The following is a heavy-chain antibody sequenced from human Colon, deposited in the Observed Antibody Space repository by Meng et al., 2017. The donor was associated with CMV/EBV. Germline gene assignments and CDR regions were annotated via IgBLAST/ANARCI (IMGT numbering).Heavy chain of an antibody. D-gene: IGHD5-18*01. Sequence: GESLKISCAASGFTFSSYAMHWVRQAPGKGLEWVAVISYDGSNKYYADSVKGRFTISRDNAKDTLYLQMNSLRVEDTAVYFCASTVNPAMGGAKRDYYGLDVWGQGTTVTVSS. CDR3: ASTVNPAMGGAKRDYYGLDV. CDR2: ISYDGSNK. J-gene: IGHJ6*02. V-gene: IGHV3-30*04. CDR1: GFTFSSYA.